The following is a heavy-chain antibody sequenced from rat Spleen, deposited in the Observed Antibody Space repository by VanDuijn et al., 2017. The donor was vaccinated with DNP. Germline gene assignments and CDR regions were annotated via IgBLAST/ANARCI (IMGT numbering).Heavy chain of an antibody. J-gene: IGHJ3*01. D-gene: IGHD1-12*03. CDR3: ARHDLDGYYHRYWFAY. V-gene: IGHV5-7*01. CDR2: ISYDGSRT. Sequence: EVQLVESGGGLVQPGRSLKLSCAASGFTFSDYYMAWVRQVPKKGLEWVATISYDGSRTYYRDSVKGRFTISRDNAKSTLYLQMDSLRSEDTATYYCARHDLDGYYHRYWFAYWGQGTLVTVSS. CDR1: GFTFSDYY.